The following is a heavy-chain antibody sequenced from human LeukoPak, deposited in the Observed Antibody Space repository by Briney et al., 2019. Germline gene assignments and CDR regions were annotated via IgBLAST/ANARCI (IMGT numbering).Heavy chain of an antibody. CDR2: MNPNSGNT. D-gene: IGHD3-10*01. Sequence: RASVKVSCKASGYTFTSYDINWVRQATGQGLEWMGWMNPNSGNTGYAQKFQGRVTMTRNTSISAAYMELSSLRSEDTAVYYCARAQVRSLILLDYWGQGTLVTVSS. CDR3: ARAQVRSLILLDY. CDR1: GYTFTSYD. V-gene: IGHV1-8*01. J-gene: IGHJ4*02.